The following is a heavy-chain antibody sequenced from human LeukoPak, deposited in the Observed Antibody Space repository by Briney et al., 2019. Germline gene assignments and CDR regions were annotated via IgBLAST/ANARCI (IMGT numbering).Heavy chain of an antibody. Sequence: GASVKVSCKASGYTFTSYYMHWVRQAPGQGLEWMGLINPTGGSTGYAQKFQGRVTMTRDMSTSTVYMELSSLRSDDTAIYYCARSGYSSPRGGFDPWGQGTLVTVSS. V-gene: IGHV1-46*01. D-gene: IGHD6-13*01. J-gene: IGHJ5*02. CDR2: INPTGGST. CDR1: GYTFTSYY. CDR3: ARSGYSSPRGGFDP.